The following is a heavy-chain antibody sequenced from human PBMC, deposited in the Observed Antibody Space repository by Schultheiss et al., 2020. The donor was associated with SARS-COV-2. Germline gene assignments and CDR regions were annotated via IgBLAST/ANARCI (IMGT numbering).Heavy chain of an antibody. CDR1: GGSISSGGYS. V-gene: IGHV4-30-2*01. CDR2: IYHSGST. D-gene: IGHD2-15*01. CDR3: ARVTEDRAYYYYGMDV. J-gene: IGHJ6*02. Sequence: SQTLSLTCTVSGGSISSGGYSWSWIRQPPGKGLEWIGYIYHSGSTYYNPSLKSRVIISVDTSKNQFSLKLSSVTAADTAVYYCARVTEDRAYYYYGMDVWGQGTTVTVSS.